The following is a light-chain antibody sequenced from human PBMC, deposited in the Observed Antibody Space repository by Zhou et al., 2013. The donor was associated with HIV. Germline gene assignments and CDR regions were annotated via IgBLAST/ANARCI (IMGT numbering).Light chain of an antibody. CDR2: GAS. J-gene: IGKJ2*01. CDR3: HQYSSRPYT. Sequence: IVLTQSPGTLSLSPGERATLSCRASQSISRSLAWYQVRPGQAPRFLMYGASIRATGIPARFSGSGSGTEFTLTISSMQSEDFAVYYCHQYSSRPYTFGQGTKLEIK. CDR1: QSISRS. V-gene: IGKV3D-15*01.